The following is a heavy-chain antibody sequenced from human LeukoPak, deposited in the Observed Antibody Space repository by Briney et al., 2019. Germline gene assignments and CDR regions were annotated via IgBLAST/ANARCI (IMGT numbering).Heavy chain of an antibody. CDR3: ARKSSSQQSYDY. J-gene: IGHJ4*02. Sequence: GGSLRLSCAASGFSFSSYSMNWVRQAPGKGLEWVSFISGSSIYINYADSVKGRFTISRDNAKNSLYLQMNSLRAEDTAVYYCARKSSSQQSYDYWGQGTLVTVSS. D-gene: IGHD6-6*01. CDR1: GFSFSSYS. CDR2: ISGSSIYI. V-gene: IGHV3-21*01.